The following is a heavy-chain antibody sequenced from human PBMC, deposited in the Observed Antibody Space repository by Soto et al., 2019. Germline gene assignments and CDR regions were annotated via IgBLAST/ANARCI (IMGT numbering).Heavy chain of an antibody. CDR1: GGSISSYY. Sequence: PSETLSLTCTVSGGSISSYYWSWIRQPPGKGLEWIGYIFYSGSTNYNPSLRSRVTISLDTSKNQFSMKLSSVTAADTAVYYCATHSSGATRSWFDPWGQGTLVTVSS. D-gene: IGHD2-15*01. CDR2: IFYSGST. CDR3: ATHSSGATRSWFDP. V-gene: IGHV4-59*08. J-gene: IGHJ5*02.